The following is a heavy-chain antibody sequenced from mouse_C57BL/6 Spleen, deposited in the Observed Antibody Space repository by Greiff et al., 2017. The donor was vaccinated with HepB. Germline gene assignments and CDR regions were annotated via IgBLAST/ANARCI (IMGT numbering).Heavy chain of an antibody. Sequence: VQLKESGGDLVMPGGSLKLSCAASGFTFSSYGMSWVRQTPDKRLEWVATISSGGSYTYYPDSVKWRFTISRDNAKNTLYLQMSSLKSEDTAMYYCARHFYGSSYDWYFDVWGTGTTVTVSS. D-gene: IGHD1-1*01. J-gene: IGHJ1*03. CDR1: GFTFSSYG. V-gene: IGHV5-6*01. CDR3: ARHFYGSSYDWYFDV. CDR2: ISSGGSYT.